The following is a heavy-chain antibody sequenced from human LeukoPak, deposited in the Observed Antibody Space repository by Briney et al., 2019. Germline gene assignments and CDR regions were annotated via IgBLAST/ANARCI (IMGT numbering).Heavy chain of an antibody. CDR2: INPNSGGT. J-gene: IGHJ6*03. D-gene: IGHD6-19*01. V-gene: IGHV1-2*06. Sequence: ASVKVSCKASGYTFTGYYMHWVRQAPGQGLEWMGRINPNSGGTNYAQKFQGRVTMTRNTSISTAYMELSSLRSEDTAVYYCARGRSSGWYGRYYYYYMDVWGKGTTVTVSS. CDR3: ARGRSSGWYGRYYYYYMDV. CDR1: GYTFTGYY.